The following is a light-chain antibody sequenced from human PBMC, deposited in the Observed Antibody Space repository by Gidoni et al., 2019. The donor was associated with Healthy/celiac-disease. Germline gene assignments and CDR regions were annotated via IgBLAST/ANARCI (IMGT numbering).Light chain of an antibody. J-gene: IGKJ1*01. V-gene: IGKV3-20*01. Sequence: EIVLTQDTGTLSLSPGERATLSCRASQSVSSSYLAWYQQKPGQAPRLLIYGASSRATGIPDRFSGSGSGTDFTLTISRLEPEDFAVYYCQQYGSSRTFGQGTKVEIK. CDR1: QSVSSSY. CDR3: QQYGSSRT. CDR2: GAS.